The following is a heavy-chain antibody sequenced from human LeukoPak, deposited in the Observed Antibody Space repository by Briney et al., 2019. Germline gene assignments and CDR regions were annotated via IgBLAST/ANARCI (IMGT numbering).Heavy chain of an antibody. Sequence: GGSLRLSCAASGFTFSSYWMSWVRQAPGKGLEWVANIKEDGSRKYYVDSVKGRFTISRDNAKNSLYLQMNSLRAEDTAVYYCARVDYGDALAYWGQGTLVTVSS. J-gene: IGHJ4*02. D-gene: IGHD4-17*01. CDR2: IKEDGSRK. CDR3: ARVDYGDALAY. V-gene: IGHV3-7*01. CDR1: GFTFSSYW.